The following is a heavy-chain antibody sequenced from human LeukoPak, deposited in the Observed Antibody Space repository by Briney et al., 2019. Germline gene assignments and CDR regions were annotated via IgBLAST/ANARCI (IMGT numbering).Heavy chain of an antibody. J-gene: IGHJ5*02. Sequence: GGSLRLSCAASGFTFSSYAMSWVRQAPGKGLEWVSAISGSGGSTYYADSVKGRFTISRDNSKNTLYLQMNSLRAEDTAVYYWAKKTYYYDSSGPRNTWFAPGGQGTLVTVPS. CDR2: ISGSGGST. CDR3: AKKTYYYDSSGPRNTWFAP. D-gene: IGHD3-22*01. V-gene: IGHV3-23*01. CDR1: GFTFSSYA.